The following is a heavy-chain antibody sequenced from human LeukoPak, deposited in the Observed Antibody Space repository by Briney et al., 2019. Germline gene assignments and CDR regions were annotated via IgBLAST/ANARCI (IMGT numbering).Heavy chain of an antibody. CDR3: ARVGIVGATTDAFDI. D-gene: IGHD1-26*01. Sequence: SETLSLTCTVSGGSISSSSYYWGWIRQPRGKGLEWIGSIYYSGSTYYNPSLKSRVTISVDTSKNQFSLKLSSVTAADTAVYYCARVGIVGATTDAFDIWGQGTMVTVSS. V-gene: IGHV4-39*01. CDR1: GGSISSSSYY. J-gene: IGHJ3*02. CDR2: IYYSGST.